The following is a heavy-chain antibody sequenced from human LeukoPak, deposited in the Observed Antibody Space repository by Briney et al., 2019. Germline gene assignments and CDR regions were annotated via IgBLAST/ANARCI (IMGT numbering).Heavy chain of an antibody. CDR3: ASDKTAQLDNYYYYMDV. CDR2: ISISSNYI. D-gene: IGHD6-13*01. Sequence: PGGSLRLSCAASGFTFSSYAMSWVRQAPGKGLEWVSSISISSNYIYYADSVKGRFTISRGNGKNSLYLQMNSLRAEDTAVYYCASDKTAQLDNYYYYMDVWGKGTTVTISS. CDR1: GFTFSSYA. V-gene: IGHV3-21*06. J-gene: IGHJ6*03.